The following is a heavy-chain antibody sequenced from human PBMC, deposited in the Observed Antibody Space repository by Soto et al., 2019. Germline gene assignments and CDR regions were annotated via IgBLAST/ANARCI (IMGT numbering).Heavy chain of an antibody. J-gene: IGHJ6*02. CDR2: IYPGDPDT. V-gene: IGHV5-51*01. CDR1: GYTFTSYW. CDR3: AASIFYYGMDV. Sequence: GESLKISCKGSGYTFTSYWIGWVRQMPGKGPEWMGIIYPGDPDTKYNPSFQGQVTISADKSITTTYLQWSSLKASDTAIYYCAASIFYYGMDVWGQGTTVTVSS.